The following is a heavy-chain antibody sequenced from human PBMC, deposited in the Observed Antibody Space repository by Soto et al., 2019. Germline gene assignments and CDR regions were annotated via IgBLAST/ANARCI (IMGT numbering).Heavy chain of an antibody. V-gene: IGHV4-59*01. CDR2: IYYSGST. J-gene: IGHJ5*02. D-gene: IGHD2-2*02. CDR3: ARQLGPYCSSTSCYSSFDP. Sequence: SETLSLTYTVSGGSISSYYWSWIRQPPGTGLEWIGYIYYSGSTNYNPSLKSRVTISVDTSKNQFSLKLSSVTAADTAVYYCARQLGPYCSSTSCYSSFDPWGQGTLVTVP. CDR1: GGSISSYY.